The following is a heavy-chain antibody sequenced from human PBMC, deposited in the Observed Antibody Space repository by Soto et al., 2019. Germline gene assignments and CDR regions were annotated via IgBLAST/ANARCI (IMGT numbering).Heavy chain of an antibody. CDR3: ARGGFGYYDFWSGYYTPRSYYYYGMDV. J-gene: IGHJ6*02. D-gene: IGHD3-3*01. CDR1: GYTFTGYY. V-gene: IGHV1-2*02. Sequence: ASVKVSCKASGYTFTGYYMHWVRQAPGQGLEWMGWINPNSGGTNYAQKFQGRVTMTRDTSISTAYMELSRLRSDDTAVYYCARGGFGYYDFWSGYYTPRSYYYYGMDVWGQGTTVT. CDR2: INPNSGGT.